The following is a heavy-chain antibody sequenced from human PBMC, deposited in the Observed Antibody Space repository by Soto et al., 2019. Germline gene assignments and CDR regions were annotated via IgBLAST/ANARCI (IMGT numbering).Heavy chain of an antibody. CDR2: IYYSGST. V-gene: IGHV4-39*01. Sequence: SETLSLTCTVSGGSISSSSYYWGWIRQPPGKGLEWIGSIYYSGSTYYNPSLKSRVTISVDTSKNQFSLKLSSVTAADTAVYYCASSFTPYKDDFWSGYPYYWGQGTLVTVSS. D-gene: IGHD3-3*01. J-gene: IGHJ4*02. CDR3: ASSFTPYKDDFWSGYPYY. CDR1: GGSISSSSYY.